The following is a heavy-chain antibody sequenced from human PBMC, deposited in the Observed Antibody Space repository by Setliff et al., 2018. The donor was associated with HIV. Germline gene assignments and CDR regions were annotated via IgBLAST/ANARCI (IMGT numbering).Heavy chain of an antibody. CDR3: ARGYCGGGICYSPNWLDP. D-gene: IGHD2-15*01. V-gene: IGHV1-69*10. Sequence: SVKVSCKASGGTFSNYAFNWVRQAPGQGPEWMGGIIPILGTVDYAQRFQGRVKITADTSTSTAYIEVSSLTSDDTAVYYCARGYCGGGICYSPNWLDPWGQGTLVTVSS. J-gene: IGHJ5*02. CDR1: GGTFSNYA. CDR2: IIPILGTV.